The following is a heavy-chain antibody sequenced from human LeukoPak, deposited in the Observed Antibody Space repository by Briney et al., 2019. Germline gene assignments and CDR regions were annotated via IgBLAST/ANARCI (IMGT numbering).Heavy chain of an antibody. CDR3: ARHTHCSSTSCYLGGVYYYYYYMDV. Sequence: SETLSLTCTVSGASISSYYWSWIRQPPGKGLEWIGYIYYSGSTNYNPSLKSRVTISVATSKNQFSLKLSSVTAADTAVYYCARHTHCSSTSCYLGGVYYYYYYMDVWGKGTTVTVSS. J-gene: IGHJ6*03. CDR1: GASISSYY. V-gene: IGHV4-59*08. CDR2: IYYSGST. D-gene: IGHD2-2*01.